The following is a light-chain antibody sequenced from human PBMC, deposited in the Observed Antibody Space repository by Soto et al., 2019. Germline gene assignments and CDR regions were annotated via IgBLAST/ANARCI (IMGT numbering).Light chain of an antibody. CDR3: QQYNSYWT. CDR2: AAS. V-gene: IGKV1-5*01. Sequence: DIQMTQSPSTLSASVGDRVTITCRASRSISSWLAWYQQKPGKDPNLLIYAASSLETGVPSRFSGSGSGTEFTLTISSLQPDDFATYYCQQYNSYWTFGQGTKVDIK. J-gene: IGKJ1*01. CDR1: RSISSW.